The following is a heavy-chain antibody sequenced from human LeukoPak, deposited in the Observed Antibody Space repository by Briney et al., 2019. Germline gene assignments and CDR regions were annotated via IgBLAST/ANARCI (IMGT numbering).Heavy chain of an antibody. V-gene: IGHV3-23*01. CDR3: AKEIYAVAGTFYGMDV. Sequence: GGSRRLSCAASGFTFDNYAINWVRQAPGKGLEWVSTISGSGGNTYYADFVKGRFTISRDNSKNTLFLQMNTLTTGDTAVYYCAKEIYAVAGTFYGMDVWGQGTTVTVSS. D-gene: IGHD6-19*01. CDR1: GFTFDNYA. J-gene: IGHJ6*02. CDR2: ISGSGGNT.